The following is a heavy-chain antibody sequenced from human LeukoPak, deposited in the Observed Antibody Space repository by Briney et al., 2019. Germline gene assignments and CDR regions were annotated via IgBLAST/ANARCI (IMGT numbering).Heavy chain of an antibody. Sequence: SETLSLTCAVYGGSFSGYYCSWVRQPPGKGLEWIGEINHSGSTNYNPSLKSRVTISVDTSKNQFSLKLSSVTAADTAVYYCATTRCSSTSCYKDWGQGTLLTVSS. V-gene: IGHV4-34*01. CDR3: ATTRCSSTSCYKD. CDR2: INHSGST. D-gene: IGHD2-2*02. CDR1: GGSFSGYY. J-gene: IGHJ4*02.